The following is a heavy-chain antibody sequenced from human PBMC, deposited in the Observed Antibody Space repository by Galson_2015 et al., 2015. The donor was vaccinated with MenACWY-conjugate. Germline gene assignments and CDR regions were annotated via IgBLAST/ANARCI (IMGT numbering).Heavy chain of an antibody. CDR2: IDPVDSNT. D-gene: IGHD1-26*01. CDR1: GYSFPNYW. Sequence: QSGAEVKKPGESLPISCTGTGYSFPNYWIAWVRQMPGKGLEWMGLIDPVDSNTRYSPSFQGQVTISADKSISTAYLQWTSLRASDTAMYYCARHPPGGRGMDVWGQGTTVTVSS. J-gene: IGHJ6*02. V-gene: IGHV5-51*01. CDR3: ARHPPGGRGMDV.